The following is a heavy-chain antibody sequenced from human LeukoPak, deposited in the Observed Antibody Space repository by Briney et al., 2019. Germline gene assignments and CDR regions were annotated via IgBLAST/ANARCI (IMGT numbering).Heavy chain of an antibody. CDR2: ISRSGEST. D-gene: IGHD5-24*01. J-gene: IGHJ4*02. CDR1: GFTFSGFA. CDR3: AKLPREMATIAAVVY. V-gene: IGHV3-23*01. Sequence: GGTLRLSCAASGFTFSGFAMSWIRQAPGKGLEWVSSISRSGESTFYADSVRGRFTISRDNSKNTLSLQMNSLRAGDTAVYYCAKLPREMATIAAVVYWGQGTLVTVSS.